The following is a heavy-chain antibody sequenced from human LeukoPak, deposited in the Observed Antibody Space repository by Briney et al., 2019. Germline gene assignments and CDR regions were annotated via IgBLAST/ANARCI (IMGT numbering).Heavy chain of an antibody. CDR1: GYTFTSYG. Sequence: GASVKVSCKASGYTFTSYGISWVRQAPGQGLEWMGWISAYNGNTNYAQKLQGRVTMTTDTSTSTAYMELRSLRSDDTAVYYCARSEYYYDSSGYYSDYWGQGTLVTVSS. D-gene: IGHD3-22*01. CDR2: ISAYNGNT. V-gene: IGHV1-18*01. J-gene: IGHJ4*02. CDR3: ARSEYYYDSSGYYSDY.